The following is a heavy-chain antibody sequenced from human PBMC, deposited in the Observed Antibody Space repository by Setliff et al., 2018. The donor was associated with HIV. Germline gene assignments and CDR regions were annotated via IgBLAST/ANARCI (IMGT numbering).Heavy chain of an antibody. CDR2: IYQSGTT. Sequence: PSETLSLTCTVSGGPITTSTYYWGWVRQPPGKGLEYIGNIYQSGTTYYNSSLGSRVTMSLDTSKNQFSLKVTSVTAADTAVYYCARTVRREFRTNVGDHYYFYMDVWGKGTTVTVSS. CDR3: ARTVRREFRTNVGDHYYFYMDV. CDR1: GGPITTSTYY. J-gene: IGHJ6*03. V-gene: IGHV4-39*07. D-gene: IGHD3-3*01.